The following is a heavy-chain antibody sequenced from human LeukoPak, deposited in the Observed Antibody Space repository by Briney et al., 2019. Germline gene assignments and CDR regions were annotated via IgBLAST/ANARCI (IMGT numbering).Heavy chain of an antibody. CDR2: FSATGGNT. Sequence: GGSLRLSCAASGFTFSSYAMSWVRQAPGEGLEWVSGFSATGGNTHYADSVKGRFTISRDNSKNTLYLQMDSLRAEDTAVYYCAKEGPSSSWSEGFDPWGQGTLVTVSS. J-gene: IGHJ5*02. CDR1: GFTFSSYA. CDR3: AKEGPSSSWSEGFDP. D-gene: IGHD6-13*01. V-gene: IGHV3-23*01.